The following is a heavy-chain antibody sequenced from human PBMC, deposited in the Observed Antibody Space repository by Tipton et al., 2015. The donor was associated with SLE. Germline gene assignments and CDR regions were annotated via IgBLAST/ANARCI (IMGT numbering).Heavy chain of an antibody. D-gene: IGHD5-12*01. CDR2: IDHGRNT. Sequence: TLSLTCSVSGDSITIVGWWTWVRQPPGKGLEWIGHIDHGRNTNHNPSLKSRVTISLDKSRNQFSLKVYSVTAADTAVYYCARRHYSGPFDSWGQGTLVTVSS. CDR3: ARRHYSGPFDS. J-gene: IGHJ4*02. CDR1: GDSITIVGW. V-gene: IGHV4-4*02.